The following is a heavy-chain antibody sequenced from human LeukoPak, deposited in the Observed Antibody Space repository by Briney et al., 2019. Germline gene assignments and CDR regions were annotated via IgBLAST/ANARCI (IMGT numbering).Heavy chain of an antibody. Sequence: GGCLRLSCAASGFTFSSYSMKWVRQAPGKGLEWVSYISSSSSTIYYADSVKGRFTISRDNAKNSLYLQMNSLRAEDTAVYYCARGRTGNYFDFWGQGTLVTVSS. CDR1: GFTFSSYS. D-gene: IGHD3-10*01. CDR2: ISSSSSTI. CDR3: ARGRTGNYFDF. J-gene: IGHJ4*02. V-gene: IGHV3-48*01.